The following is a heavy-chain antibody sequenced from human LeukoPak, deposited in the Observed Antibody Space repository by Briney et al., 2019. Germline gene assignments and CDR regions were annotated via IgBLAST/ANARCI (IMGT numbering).Heavy chain of an antibody. CDR3: AREGGFYRPLDY. J-gene: IGHJ4*02. V-gene: IGHV4-59*12. CDR1: GGSISSYY. Sequence: SETLSLTCTVSGGSISSYYWSWIRQPPGKGLEWIGYIYYSGSTNYNPSLKSRVTISVDTSKNQFSLKLTSVTAADTAVYYCAREGGFYRPLDYSGQGTLVTVSS. CDR2: IYYSGST. D-gene: IGHD6-25*01.